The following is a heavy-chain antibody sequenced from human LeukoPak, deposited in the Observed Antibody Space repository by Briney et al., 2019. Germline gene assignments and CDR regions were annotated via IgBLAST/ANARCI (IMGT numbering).Heavy chain of an antibody. CDR3: ARDRQLRFLEWLPDAFDF. CDR1: GYIFSNYG. D-gene: IGHD3-3*01. J-gene: IGHJ3*01. CDR2: VNTHNGDT. Sequence: GASVKDSCKTSGYIFSNYGLNWVRQAPGQGLEWVGWVNTHNGDTHYAQKLQGRVTVATDTSATTAYMELRSLTSDDTAIYYCARDRQLRFLEWLPDAFDFWGQGTMVTVFS. V-gene: IGHV1-18*01.